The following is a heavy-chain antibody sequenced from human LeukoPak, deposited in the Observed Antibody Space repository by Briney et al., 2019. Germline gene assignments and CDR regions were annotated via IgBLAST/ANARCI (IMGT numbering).Heavy chain of an antibody. CDR3: AGEIAAAGPHLGY. V-gene: IGHV3-66*02. CDR2: IYSGGST. CDR1: GFTVSSNY. D-gene: IGHD6-13*01. Sequence: GGSLRLSCAASGFTVSSNYMSWVRQAPGKGLEWVSVIYSGGSTYYADSVKGRFTISRDNSKNTLYLQMNSLRAEDTAVYYCAGEIAAAGPHLGYWGQGTLVTVSS. J-gene: IGHJ4*02.